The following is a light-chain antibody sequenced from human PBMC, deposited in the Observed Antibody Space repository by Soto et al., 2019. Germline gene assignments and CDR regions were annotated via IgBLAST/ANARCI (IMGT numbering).Light chain of an antibody. CDR1: RSNVGSNS. CDR3: GAWDHSLNVGV. J-gene: IGLJ3*02. CDR2: DKN. V-gene: IGLV1-51*01. Sequence: QSVLPQPPSVSAAPGQKVIISCSGSRSNVGSNSVSWYQQLPGKAPTLLLYDKNERPSGISDRFSASKSGTSATRGITGLQTGDEADYYCGAWDHSLNVGVFGGGTKLTVL.